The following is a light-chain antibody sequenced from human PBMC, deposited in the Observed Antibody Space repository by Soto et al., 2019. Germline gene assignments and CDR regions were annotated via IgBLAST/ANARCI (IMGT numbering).Light chain of an antibody. CDR3: QQSFSTTWT. CDR2: DAS. V-gene: IGKV1-39*01. J-gene: IGKJ1*01. CDR1: QSISNW. Sequence: DIHMTQSPSTLPASVGDRVTITCRASQSISNWLAWYQQKPGKAPNLLIYDASSLQSGVPSRFSGGGSATDFTLTISSLQPEDFATYYCQQSFSTTWTFGQGTKVDIK.